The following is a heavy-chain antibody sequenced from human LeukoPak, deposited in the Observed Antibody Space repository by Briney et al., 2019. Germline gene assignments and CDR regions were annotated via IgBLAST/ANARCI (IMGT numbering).Heavy chain of an antibody. CDR3: ARHLEYDFWSGYYRGYYGMDV. D-gene: IGHD3-3*01. CDR2: IYCSGST. J-gene: IGHJ6*02. CDR1: GGSISSYY. V-gene: IGHV4-59*08. Sequence: PSETLSLTCTVSGGSISSYYWSWIRQPPGKGLEWIGYIYCSGSTNYNPSLKSRVTISVDTSKNQFSLKLSSVTAADTAVYYCARHLEYDFWSGYYRGYYGMDVWGQGTTVTVSS.